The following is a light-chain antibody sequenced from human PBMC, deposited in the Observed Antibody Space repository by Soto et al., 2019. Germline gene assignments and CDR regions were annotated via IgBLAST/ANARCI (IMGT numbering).Light chain of an antibody. CDR3: ATWDDSLNGFYV. CDR1: TSNIGSNY. J-gene: IGLJ1*01. V-gene: IGLV1-47*01. CDR2: RNN. Sequence: ALTQPPWESGSPAQVVTISCSRSTSNIGSNYVYWYQQLPGTAPKLLIYRNNQQPSGVSDRFSGSKSGTSASLAISGLRSDDEADYFCATWDDSLNGFYVLRTGSQV.